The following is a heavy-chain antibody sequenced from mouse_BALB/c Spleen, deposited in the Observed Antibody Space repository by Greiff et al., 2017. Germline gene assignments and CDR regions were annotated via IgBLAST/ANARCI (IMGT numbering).Heavy chain of an antibody. V-gene: IGHV14-3*02. CDR2: IDPANGNT. D-gene: IGHD4-1*02. CDR3: ASNCYYAMDY. Sequence: VQLQQSGAELVKPGASVKLSCTASGFNIKDTYMHWVKQRPEQGLEWIGRIDPANGNTKYDPKFQGKATITADTSSNTAYLQLSSLTSEDTAVYYCASNCYYAMDYWGQGTSGTVSS. J-gene: IGHJ4*01. CDR1: GFNIKDTY.